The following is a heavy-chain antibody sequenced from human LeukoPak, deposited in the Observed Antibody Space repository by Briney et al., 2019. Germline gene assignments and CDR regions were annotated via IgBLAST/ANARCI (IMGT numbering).Heavy chain of an antibody. Sequence: GGSLRLSCAASGFTFSSYWMTWVRQTPGEGLEWVSAISNSAINIYYADSVKGRFTISRDNSKNTLYLQMNSLRAEDTAIYYCAKASQLEVRAYDSWGQGTLVTVSS. CDR2: ISNSAINI. CDR3: AKASQLEVRAYDS. CDR1: GFTFSSYW. D-gene: IGHD1-7*01. V-gene: IGHV3-23*01. J-gene: IGHJ4*02.